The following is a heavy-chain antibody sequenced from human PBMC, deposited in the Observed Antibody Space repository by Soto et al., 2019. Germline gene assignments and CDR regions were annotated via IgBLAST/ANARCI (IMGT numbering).Heavy chain of an antibody. V-gene: IGHV4-59*01. CDR3: ARENGRAYFDY. CDR2: IYYSGST. CDR1: GGSISSYY. Sequence: SETLSLTCTVSGGSISSYYWSWIRQPPGKGLEWIGYIYYSGSTNYDPSLKSRVTISVDTSKNQFSLKLSSVTAADTAVYYCARENGRAYFDYWGQGTLVTVSS. D-gene: IGHD4-17*01. J-gene: IGHJ4*02.